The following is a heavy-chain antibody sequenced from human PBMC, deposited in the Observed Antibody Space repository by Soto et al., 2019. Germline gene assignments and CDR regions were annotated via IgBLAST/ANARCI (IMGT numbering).Heavy chain of an antibody. D-gene: IGHD3-10*01. CDR3: ARVRVVITMVRGVIRTYYFDY. Sequence: SETLSLTCAVYGRSFSGYYWSWIRQPPGKGLEWIGEINHSGSTNYNPSLKSRVTISVDTSKNQFSLKLSSVTAADTAVYYCARVRVVITMVRGVIRTYYFDYWGQGTLVTVSS. CDR1: GRSFSGYY. CDR2: INHSGST. J-gene: IGHJ4*02. V-gene: IGHV4-34*01.